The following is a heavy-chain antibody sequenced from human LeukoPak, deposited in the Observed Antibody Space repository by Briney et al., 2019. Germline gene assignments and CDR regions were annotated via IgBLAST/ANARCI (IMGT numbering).Heavy chain of an antibody. Sequence: PSETLSLTCTVSGASVSSSGHYWSWIRQPPGKGLEWIGYIYYSGSTNYNPSLKSRVTISLDTSKNQFSLKLSSVTAADTAVYYCARVYGSESYSYFDYWGQGTLVTVSS. D-gene: IGHD3-10*01. CDR1: GASVSSSGHY. V-gene: IGHV4-61*08. CDR3: ARVYGSESYSYFDY. J-gene: IGHJ4*02. CDR2: IYYSGST.